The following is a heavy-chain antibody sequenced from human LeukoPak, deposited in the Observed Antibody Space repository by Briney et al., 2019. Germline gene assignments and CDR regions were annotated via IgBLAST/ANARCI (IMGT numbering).Heavy chain of an antibody. Sequence: SETLSLTCAVYGGSFSGYYWSWIRQPPGKGLEWIGEINHSGSTNYNPSLKSRVTISVDTSKNQFSLKLSSVTAADTAVYYCARDTYSTSYFGVVLHHYYYYGMDVWGQGTTVTVSS. CDR3: ARDTYSTSYFGVVLHHYYYYGMDV. D-gene: IGHD3-3*01. J-gene: IGHJ6*02. V-gene: IGHV4-34*01. CDR1: GGSFSGYY. CDR2: INHSGST.